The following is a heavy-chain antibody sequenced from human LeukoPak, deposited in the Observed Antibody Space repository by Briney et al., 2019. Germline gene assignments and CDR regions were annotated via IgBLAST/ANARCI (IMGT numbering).Heavy chain of an antibody. CDR1: GFTFSRHG. V-gene: IGHV3-30*03. CDR2: ISNDGSRK. Sequence: SLRLSCAPSGFTFSRHGMHWVRQAPGKGLEWVAIISNDGSRKYYAHSVEGRFTISRDNSKNTLYLQMDSLRAEDTAVYYCARYRAWNYFDYWGQGTLVTVSS. CDR3: ARYRAWNYFDY. D-gene: IGHD1-26*01. J-gene: IGHJ4*02.